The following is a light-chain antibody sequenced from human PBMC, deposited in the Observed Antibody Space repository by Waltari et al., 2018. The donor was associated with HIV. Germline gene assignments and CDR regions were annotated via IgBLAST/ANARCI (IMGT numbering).Light chain of an antibody. CDR2: EVS. CDR1: SSNIGTYNL. Sequence: QSALTQPASVSGSPGPSITISCTGTSSNIGTYNLVSWHQQHPGKAPKTLIYEVSQRPSGVSNRFAGSKSGNTASLTISGLQAEDEADYYCCSYAGRSTLVFGGGTKVTVL. V-gene: IGLV2-23*02. J-gene: IGLJ3*02. CDR3: CSYAGRSTLV.